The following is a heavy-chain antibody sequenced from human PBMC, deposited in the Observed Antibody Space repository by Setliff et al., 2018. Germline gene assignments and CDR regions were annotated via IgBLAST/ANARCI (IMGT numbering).Heavy chain of an antibody. CDR2: ISHSGAT. CDR1: GDSMSDNH. Sequence: KPSETLSLTCTVSGDSMSDNHWSWVRQSPGKGLDWIGYISHSGATKYNPSLKSRVAISIDVSKKQFSLELNSVTPADTAKYYCARLKYYNSGTYWGNWDYYSGMDVWGKGTTVTVSS. V-gene: IGHV4-59*01. D-gene: IGHD3-22*01. CDR3: ARLKYYNSGTYWGNWDYYSGMDV. J-gene: IGHJ6*04.